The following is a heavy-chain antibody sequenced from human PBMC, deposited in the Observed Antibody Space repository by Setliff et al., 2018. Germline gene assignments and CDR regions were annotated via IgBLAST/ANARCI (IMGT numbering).Heavy chain of an antibody. D-gene: IGHD3-22*01. V-gene: IGHV4-61*09. J-gene: IGHJ6*03. CDR3: ARGITSGGYWGQRFLYLDV. CDR1: GGSISSDSHY. Sequence: KASETLSLTCTVSGGSISSDSHYWAWVRQPAGKGLELIGQIYSNGRTYYNPSLKSRLTISLDTSKNQFSLRLNSMTAADTAVYYCARGITSGGYWGQRFLYLDVWGRGTTVTVSS. CDR2: IYSNGRT.